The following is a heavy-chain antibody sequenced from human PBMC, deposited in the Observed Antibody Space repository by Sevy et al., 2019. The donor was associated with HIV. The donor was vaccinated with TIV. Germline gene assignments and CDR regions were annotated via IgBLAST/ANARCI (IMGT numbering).Heavy chain of an antibody. CDR3: ARGSVEKGQLWSRTTYYFDY. Sequence: GGSLRLSCAASGFTFSSYSMNWVRQAPGKGLEWVSSISSSSSYIYYADSVKGRFTNSSDNAKNSLYLQMNSLRAEETDVYYCARGSVEKGQLWSRTTYYFDYWGQGTLVTVSS. D-gene: IGHD5-18*01. CDR1: GFTFSSYS. V-gene: IGHV3-21*01. J-gene: IGHJ4*02. CDR2: ISSSSSYI.